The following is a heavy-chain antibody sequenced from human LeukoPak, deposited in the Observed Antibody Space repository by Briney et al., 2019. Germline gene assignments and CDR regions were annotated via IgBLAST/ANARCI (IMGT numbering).Heavy chain of an antibody. CDR3: VRELSSSGYYFDS. V-gene: IGHV3-21*01. J-gene: IGHJ4*02. CDR2: ISSSSAYI. CDR1: GFTFSSYA. D-gene: IGHD5-18*01. Sequence: PGRSLRLSCAASGFTFSSYAMHWVRQAPGKGLEWVSSISSSSAYIWYADSVRGRFTISRDNAKNSLFLQMNSLRAEDTAVYYCVRELSSSGYYFDSWGQGNLVTVSS.